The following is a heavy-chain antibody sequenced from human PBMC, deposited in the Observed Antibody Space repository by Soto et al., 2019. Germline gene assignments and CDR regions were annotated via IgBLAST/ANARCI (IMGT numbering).Heavy chain of an antibody. CDR2: MNPNSGNT. CDR1: GYTFTSYD. Sequence: ASVKVSCKASGYTFTSYDINWVRQATGQGLEWMGWMNPNSGNTGYAQKFQGRVTMTRNTSISTAYMELSSLRSEDTAVYYCARVYLGYCSSTSCPSPQTYYYYYMDVWGKGPTVTVSS. D-gene: IGHD2-2*01. V-gene: IGHV1-8*01. CDR3: ARVYLGYCSSTSCPSPQTYYYYYMDV. J-gene: IGHJ6*03.